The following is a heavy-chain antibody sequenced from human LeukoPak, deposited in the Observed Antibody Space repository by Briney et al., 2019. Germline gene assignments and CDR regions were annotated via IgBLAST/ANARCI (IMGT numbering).Heavy chain of an antibody. CDR2: IIPIFGTA. J-gene: IGHJ6*03. CDR1: GGTFSSYA. CDR3: ARNVEYSSSLDYYYYMDV. V-gene: IGHV1-69*05. D-gene: IGHD6-6*01. Sequence: ASVKVSCKASGGTFSSYAISWVRQAPGQGLEWMGGIIPIFGTANYAQKFQGRVTITTDESTSTAYMELSSLRSEDTAVYYCARNVEYSSSLDYYYYMDVWGKGTTVTVSS.